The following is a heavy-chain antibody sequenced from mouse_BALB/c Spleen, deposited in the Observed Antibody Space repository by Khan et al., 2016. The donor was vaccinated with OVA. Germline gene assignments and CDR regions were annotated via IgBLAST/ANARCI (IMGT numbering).Heavy chain of an antibody. Sequence: QVQLKQSGAELVRPGTSVKLSCKTSGYIFTSHWIHWVKQRSGQGLEWIARIYPGTDNTYYSEKFKDKATLTADKSSSTAYLQLSSLKSEDSAVFFCAREEALYYFDYWGQGTTLTVSS. D-gene: IGHD3-2*02. CDR2: IYPGTDNT. V-gene: IGHV1-76*01. CDR3: AREEALYYFDY. J-gene: IGHJ2*01. CDR1: GYIFTSHW.